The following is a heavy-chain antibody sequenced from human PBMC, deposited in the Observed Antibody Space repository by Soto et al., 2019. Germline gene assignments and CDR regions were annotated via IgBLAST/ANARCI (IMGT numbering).Heavy chain of an antibody. CDR1: GFTFDDYA. Sequence: PGGSLRLSCAASGFTFDDYAMHWVRQAPGKGLEWVSGISWNSGSIGYADSVKGRFTISRDNAKNSLYLQMNSLRAEDTALYYCAKDGGADFWSGYGDVWGKGTTVTVSS. V-gene: IGHV3-9*01. CDR3: AKDGGADFWSGYGDV. J-gene: IGHJ6*04. D-gene: IGHD3-3*01. CDR2: ISWNSGSI.